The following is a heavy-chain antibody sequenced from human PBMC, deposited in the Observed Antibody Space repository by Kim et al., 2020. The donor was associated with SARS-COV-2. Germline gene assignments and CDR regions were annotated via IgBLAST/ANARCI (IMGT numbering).Heavy chain of an antibody. Sequence: SPSFQGKVTTAADTSISTAYLQWSSLKASDTAMYYCARHRGGSSSDAFDIWGQGTMVTVSS. V-gene: IGHV5-51*01. J-gene: IGHJ3*02. CDR3: ARHRGGSSSDAFDI. D-gene: IGHD6-6*01.